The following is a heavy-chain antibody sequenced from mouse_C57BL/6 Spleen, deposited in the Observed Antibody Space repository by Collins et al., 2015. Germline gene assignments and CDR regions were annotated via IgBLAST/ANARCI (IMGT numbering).Heavy chain of an antibody. V-gene: IGHV1-69*01. CDR2: IDPSGSYS. J-gene: IGHJ3*01. CDR1: GYTFTSYW. D-gene: IGHD3-3*01. Sequence: QVQLQQPGAELVMPGASVKLSCKASGYTFTSYWMHWVKQRPGQGLEWIGEIDPSGSYSNYNQKFKGKSTLTVDRSSSTAYMQLSSLTSEDSAVYYCALGRAWFAYWGQGTLVTVSA. CDR3: ALGRAWFAY.